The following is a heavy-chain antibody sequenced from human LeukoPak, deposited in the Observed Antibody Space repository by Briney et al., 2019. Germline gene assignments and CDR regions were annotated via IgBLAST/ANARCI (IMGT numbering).Heavy chain of an antibody. D-gene: IGHD6-13*01. CDR1: GFTFSSDA. V-gene: IGHV3-23*01. CDR2: ISGSGGST. Sequence: GGSLRLSCAASGFTFSSDAMSWVRQAPGKGLEWVSAISGSGGSTYYADSVKGRFTISRDNAKNSLYLQMDSLRAEDTAVYYCAKDATAVVGTVYMDVWGKGTTVTISS. CDR3: AKDATAVVGTVYMDV. J-gene: IGHJ6*03.